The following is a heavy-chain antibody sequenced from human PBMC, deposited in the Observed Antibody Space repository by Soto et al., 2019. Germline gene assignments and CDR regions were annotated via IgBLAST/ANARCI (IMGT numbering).Heavy chain of an antibody. V-gene: IGHV4-34*01. D-gene: IGHD2-2*03. J-gene: IGHJ5*02. CDR1: GGSFSGYY. Sequence: SETLSLTCAVSGGSFSGYYWTWIRQPPGKALEWIGGINHRGSTNYNPSLESRVTITVDPSKNQFSLNLTSVSAADRGLYYCARDGFCSSTSCRVGNWFDPWGQVTLVTVSS. CDR3: ARDGFCSSTSCRVGNWFDP. CDR2: INHRGST.